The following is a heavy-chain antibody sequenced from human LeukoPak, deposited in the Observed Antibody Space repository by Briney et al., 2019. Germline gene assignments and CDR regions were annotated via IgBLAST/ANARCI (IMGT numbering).Heavy chain of an antibody. CDR3: ARVTKSSGYLGY. CDR2: IYYSGST. Sequence: PSETLSLTCTVSGGSISSSSYYWGWIRQPPGKGLEWIGSIYYSGSTYYNPSLKSRVTISVDTSKNQFSLKLSSVTAADTAVYYCARVTKSSGYLGYWGQGTLVTVSS. CDR1: GGSISSSSYY. V-gene: IGHV4-39*01. D-gene: IGHD3-22*01. J-gene: IGHJ4*02.